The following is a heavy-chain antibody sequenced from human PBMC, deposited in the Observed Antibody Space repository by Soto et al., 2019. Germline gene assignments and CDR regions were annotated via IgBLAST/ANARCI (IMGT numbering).Heavy chain of an antibody. CDR2: VSAGGDMT. J-gene: IGHJ6*02. CDR3: ARGDRGGSGSPASYYYSGLDV. CDR1: GFTFSSYA. Sequence: DVQLLESGGHLVQPGGSLRLSCAASGFTFSSYAMSWVRQAPGKGLEWVSRVSAGGDMTYYSDSVKGRFTISRDNSNNALFLHMNSLRIEDTALYYCARGDRGGSGSPASYYYSGLDVWGQGTTVTVS. V-gene: IGHV3-23*01. D-gene: IGHD3-10*01.